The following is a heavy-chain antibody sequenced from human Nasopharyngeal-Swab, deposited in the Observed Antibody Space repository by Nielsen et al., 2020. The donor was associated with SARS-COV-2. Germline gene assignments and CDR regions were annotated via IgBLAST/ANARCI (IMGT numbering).Heavy chain of an antibody. Sequence: WVRQAPGQRLEWMGWINLGNGDTGYSQNFQGRVTITRDTSATTLYMELSSLRSEDTAVYYCARGSLYSGRYYPDPWGRGTLVTVSS. J-gene: IGHJ5*02. V-gene: IGHV1-3*01. CDR2: INLGNGDT. CDR3: ARGSLYSGRYYPDP. D-gene: IGHD5-12*01.